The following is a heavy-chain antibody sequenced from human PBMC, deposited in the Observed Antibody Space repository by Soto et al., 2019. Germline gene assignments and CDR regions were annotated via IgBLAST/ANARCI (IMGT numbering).Heavy chain of an antibody. Sequence: QLGGSLRLSCAASGFTFSSYSMNWVRQAPGKGLEWVSYISSSSSTIYYADSVKGRFTISRDNAKNSLYLQMNSLRAEDTAVYYCARGSPATVTTDEYFQHWGQGTLVTVSS. J-gene: IGHJ1*01. CDR3: ARGSPATVTTDEYFQH. V-gene: IGHV3-48*01. D-gene: IGHD4-17*01. CDR2: ISSSSSTI. CDR1: GFTFSSYS.